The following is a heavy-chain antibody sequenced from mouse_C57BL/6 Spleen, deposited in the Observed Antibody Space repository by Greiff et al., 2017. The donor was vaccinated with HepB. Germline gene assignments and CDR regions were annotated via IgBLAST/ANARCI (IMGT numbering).Heavy chain of an antibody. Sequence: VKLMESGAELARPGASVKLSCKASGYTFTSYGISWVKQRTGQGLEWIGEIYPRSGNTYYNEKFKGKATLTADKSSSTAYMELRSLTSEDSAVYFCARRAYASYWGQGTTLTVSS. CDR3: ARRAYASY. V-gene: IGHV1-81*01. CDR1: GYTFTSYG. J-gene: IGHJ2*01. CDR2: IYPRSGNT. D-gene: IGHD6-5*01.